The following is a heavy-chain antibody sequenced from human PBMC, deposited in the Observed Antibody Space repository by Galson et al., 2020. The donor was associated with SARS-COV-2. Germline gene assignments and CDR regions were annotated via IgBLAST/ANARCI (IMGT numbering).Heavy chain of an antibody. CDR1: GFTFSSHA. J-gene: IGHJ4*02. CDR2: IFYDGSDK. D-gene: IGHD2-8*02. CDR3: ARDGQLTGGWAFDY. V-gene: IGHV3-33*01. Sequence: GGSLRLSCAASGFTFSSHAIHWVRQAPGKGLEWVAQIFYDGSDKYYGDSVKGRFTISRDSSKNMVYLQMNNLKVDDTAVYYCARDGQLTGGWAFDYWGQGTLLTVSS.